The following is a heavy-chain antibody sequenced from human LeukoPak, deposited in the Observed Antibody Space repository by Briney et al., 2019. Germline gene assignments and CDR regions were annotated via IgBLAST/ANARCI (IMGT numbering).Heavy chain of an antibody. CDR3: ASQPYSSSWYVSGYYYYYMDV. Sequence: SETLSLTCTVSGGSISSSSYYWGWIRQPPGKGLEWIGSIYYSGSTYYNPSLKSRVTISVDTSKNQFSLKLSSVTAADTAVYYCASQPYSSSWYVSGYYYYYMDVWGKGTTVTVSS. CDR2: IYYSGST. D-gene: IGHD6-13*01. V-gene: IGHV4-39*07. J-gene: IGHJ6*03. CDR1: GGSISSSSYY.